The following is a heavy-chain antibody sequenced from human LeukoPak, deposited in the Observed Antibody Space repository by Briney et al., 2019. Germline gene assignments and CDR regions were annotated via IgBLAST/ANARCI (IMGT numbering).Heavy chain of an antibody. J-gene: IGHJ4*02. CDR1: GYPFTSYF. CDR2: INPSGGST. V-gene: IGHV1-46*01. D-gene: IGHD5-12*01. CDR3: ATYSGYNYVYGDLRGDNYFDH. Sequence: ASVKVSCKASGYPFTSYFMHWVRQAPGQGLEWMGMINPSGGSTSYTPKFQGRVTMSRDMSTSTVYMELSSLRSEDTAVCYCATYSGYNYVYGDLRGDNYFDHWGQGTLVTVSS.